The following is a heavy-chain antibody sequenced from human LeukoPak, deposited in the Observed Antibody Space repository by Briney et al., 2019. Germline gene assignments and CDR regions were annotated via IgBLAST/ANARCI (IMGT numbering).Heavy chain of an antibody. CDR3: AKDRVYYYDSSGYPPGD. Sequence: PGGSLRLSRAASGFTFSSYGMHWVRQAPGKGLEWVAVISYDGSNKYYADSVKGRFTISRDNSKNTLYLQMNSLRAEDTAVYYCAKDRVYYYDSSGYPPGDWGQGTLVTVSS. J-gene: IGHJ4*02. D-gene: IGHD3-22*01. CDR2: ISYDGSNK. V-gene: IGHV3-30*18. CDR1: GFTFSSYG.